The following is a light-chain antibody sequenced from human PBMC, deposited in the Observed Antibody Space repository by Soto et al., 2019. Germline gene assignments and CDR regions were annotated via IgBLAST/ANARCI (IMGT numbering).Light chain of an antibody. CDR2: ESY. V-gene: IGLV1-51*02. CDR1: SSNIGRTS. CDR3: GTWDSNLGADI. J-gene: IGLJ1*01. Sequence: QSVLTQPPSVSAAPGQKVTISCSGSSSNIGRTSVAWYQQLPETAPKLLIYESYKRPSGIPDRFSGSKSGTSATLDITGLQTGDEADYYCGTWDSNLGADIFGTETKVTVL.